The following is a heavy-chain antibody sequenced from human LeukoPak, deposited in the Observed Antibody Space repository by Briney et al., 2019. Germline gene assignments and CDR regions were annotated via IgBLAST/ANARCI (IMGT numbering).Heavy chain of an antibody. CDR1: GGSFSNYY. J-gene: IGHJ4*02. CDR2: IYYSGST. D-gene: IGHD6-19*01. V-gene: IGHV4-59*08. CDR3: AGRSLYNSGLYLAY. Sequence: SETLSLTCTVSGGSFSNYYWSSMRQPPGKGLEWIGNIYYSGSTKYNPSLKSRVTISVDTSKNHFSLQLSSVTAADTAVYYCAGRSLYNSGLYLAYWGQGTLVTVSS.